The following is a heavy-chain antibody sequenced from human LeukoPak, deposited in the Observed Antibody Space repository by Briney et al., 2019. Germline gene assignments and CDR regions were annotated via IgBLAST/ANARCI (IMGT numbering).Heavy chain of an antibody. J-gene: IGHJ4*02. Sequence: GASLRLSCAASGFTFSSYAMSWVRQAPGKGLEWVSAISGSGVSTYFADSVKGRFTISRDNSKNTLYLQMNSLRAEDTAVYYCAKGGWLLPIDYWGQGTLVTVSS. V-gene: IGHV3-23*01. CDR3: AKGGWLLPIDY. CDR1: GFTFSSYA. D-gene: IGHD3-22*01. CDR2: ISGSGVST.